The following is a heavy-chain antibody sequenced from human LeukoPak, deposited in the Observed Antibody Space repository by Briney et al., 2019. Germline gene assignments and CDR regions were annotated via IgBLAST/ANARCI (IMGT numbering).Heavy chain of an antibody. D-gene: IGHD6-6*01. V-gene: IGHV3-30*04. J-gene: IGHJ4*02. CDR2: ISSDGSNK. CDR3: ARDRSCDY. CDR1: RFTFGTYG. Sequence: GGSLRLSCAASRFTFGTYGLHWVRQAPGKGLEWVAAISSDGSNKYYADSVKGRFTVSRDNSKNTLYLEMNSLGVEDTALYYCARDRSCDYWGQGTLVTVSS.